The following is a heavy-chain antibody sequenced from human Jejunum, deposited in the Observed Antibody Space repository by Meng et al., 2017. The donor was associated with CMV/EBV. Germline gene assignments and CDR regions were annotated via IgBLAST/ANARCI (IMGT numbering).Heavy chain of an antibody. CDR2: INPNNGGA. CDR3: ARRGPVADAFDY. CDR1: GYTCSGYY. J-gene: IGHJ4*02. V-gene: IGHV1-2*06. D-gene: IGHD6-19*01. Sequence: ASGYTCSGYYMHWVRQAPGQGLEWMGRINPNNGGAEYAQKFQGRVTMTRDTSITTYYMDVSGLRSDDTAVYYCARRGPVADAFDYWGQGVLVTVSS.